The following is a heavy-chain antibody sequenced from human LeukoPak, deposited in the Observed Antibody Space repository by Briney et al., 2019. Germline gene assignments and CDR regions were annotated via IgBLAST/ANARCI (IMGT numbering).Heavy chain of an antibody. CDR2: ISYDGSNK. CDR3: ARGSAFDI. CDR1: GFTLSSYA. J-gene: IGHJ3*02. Sequence: GGSLRLSCAASGFTLSSYAMHWVRQAPGKGLEWVAVISYDGSNKYYADSVKGRFTISRDNSKNTLYLQMNSLRAEDTAVYYCARGSAFDIWGQGTMVTVSS. V-gene: IGHV3-30*04.